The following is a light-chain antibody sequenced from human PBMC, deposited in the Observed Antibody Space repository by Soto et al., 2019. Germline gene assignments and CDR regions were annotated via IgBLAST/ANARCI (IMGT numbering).Light chain of an antibody. CDR2: DVN. Sequence: QSALTQPASVSGSPGQSIAISCTGTSSDIGSYKYVSWYRHHPGKAPKLIIYDVNNRPPGVFDRFSGSKSCNTASLTISGLQAEDEADDYCRSYTTRDTLGFGGGTKLTGL. CDR1: SSDIGSYKY. CDR3: RSYTTRDTLG. J-gene: IGLJ2*01. V-gene: IGLV2-14*03.